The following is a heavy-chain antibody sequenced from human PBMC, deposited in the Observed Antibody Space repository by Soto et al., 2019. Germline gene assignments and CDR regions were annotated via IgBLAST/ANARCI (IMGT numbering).Heavy chain of an antibody. V-gene: IGHV3-9*01. Sequence: VQLVESGGGLVQPGRSLRLSCAASGFTFDDYAMHWVRQAPGKGLEWVSGISWNSGSIGYADSVKGRFTISRDNAKNSLYLQMNSLRAEDTALYYCAKDGPSEQLERHGWFDPWGQGTLVTVSS. CDR2: ISWNSGSI. CDR3: AKDGPSEQLERHGWFDP. CDR1: GFTFDDYA. J-gene: IGHJ5*02. D-gene: IGHD1-1*01.